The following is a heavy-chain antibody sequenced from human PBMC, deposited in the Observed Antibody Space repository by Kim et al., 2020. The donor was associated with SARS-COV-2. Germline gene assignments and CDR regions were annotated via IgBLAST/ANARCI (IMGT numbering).Heavy chain of an antibody. CDR3: ARQNYYGSGSAFDD. J-gene: IGHJ4*02. D-gene: IGHD3-10*01. Sequence: SPSFQGHVTISADKSISTAYLQWSSLKASDTAMYYCARQNYYGSGSAFDDWGQGTLVTVSS. V-gene: IGHV5-10-1*01.